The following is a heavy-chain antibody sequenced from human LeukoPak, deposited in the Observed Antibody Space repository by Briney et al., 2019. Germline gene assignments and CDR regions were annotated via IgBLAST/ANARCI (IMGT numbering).Heavy chain of an antibody. V-gene: IGHV1-2*02. CDR2: INPKSGGT. J-gene: IGHJ4*02. Sequence: ASVKVSCKASGYSFTDYSIHWVRQAPGQGLEWMEWINPKSGGTSYAQKFQGRVAMTRVTSMRTVYMELSRLTSDDTAVYYCARPQTQHLSSLNYWGQGTQVTVSS. CDR3: ARPQTQHLSSLNY. CDR1: GYSFTDYS.